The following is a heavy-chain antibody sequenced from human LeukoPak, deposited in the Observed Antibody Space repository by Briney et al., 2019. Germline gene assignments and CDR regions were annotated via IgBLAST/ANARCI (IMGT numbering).Heavy chain of an antibody. CDR2: IYYSGST. Sequence: SETLSLTCTVSGGSISSGGYYWSWIRQHPGKGLEWIGYIYYSGSTYYNPSLKSRVTISVDTSKNQFSLKLSSVTAADTAVYYCARGNYYDSSGYPIGFDPWGQGTLVTVSS. V-gene: IGHV4-31*03. CDR1: GGSISSGGYY. D-gene: IGHD3-22*01. J-gene: IGHJ5*02. CDR3: ARGNYYDSSGYPIGFDP.